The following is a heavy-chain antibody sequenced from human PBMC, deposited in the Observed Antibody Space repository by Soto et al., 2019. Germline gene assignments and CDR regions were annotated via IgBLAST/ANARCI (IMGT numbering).Heavy chain of an antibody. CDR2: ISHSGIT. V-gene: IGHV4-4*02. CDR3: ARVLRGWFDP. J-gene: IGHJ5*02. CDR1: GGSITSANW. Sequence: ETLSLTCAVSGGSITSANWWTCVRQPPGGGLEWIGEISHSGITNYKASLKSRVTMSVDKTKNDVSLKLTSVTAADTAVYYCARVLRGWFDPWPQGTPVIVSS.